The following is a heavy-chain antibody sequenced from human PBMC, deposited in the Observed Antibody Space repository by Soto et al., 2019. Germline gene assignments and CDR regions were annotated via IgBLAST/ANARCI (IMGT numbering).Heavy chain of an antibody. V-gene: IGHV1-2*04. CDR1: GYSFTDYH. Sequence: ASVKVSCKASGYSFTDYHIHWVRQAPGHGLEWLGRINPKSGGTSTAQKFQGWVTMTTDTSISTASMELTRLTSDDTAINYCARGDSTDCSNGVCSFFYNHDMDVWGQGTTVTVSS. CDR3: ARGDSTDCSNGVCSFFYNHDMDV. CDR2: INPKSGGT. D-gene: IGHD2-8*01. J-gene: IGHJ6*02.